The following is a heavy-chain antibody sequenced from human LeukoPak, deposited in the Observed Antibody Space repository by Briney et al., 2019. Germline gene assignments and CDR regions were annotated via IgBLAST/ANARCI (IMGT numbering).Heavy chain of an antibody. Sequence: PGGSLRLSCAASGFTFSTYAMTWVRQAPGKGLEWVSGISGSGGSTYYADSVKGRFTISRDNSKDTLYLQMNSLRAEDTAVYYCARNDYGDFFWGQGTLVTVSS. J-gene: IGHJ4*02. V-gene: IGHV3-23*01. CDR1: GFTFSTYA. CDR2: ISGSGGST. CDR3: ARNDYGDFF. D-gene: IGHD4-17*01.